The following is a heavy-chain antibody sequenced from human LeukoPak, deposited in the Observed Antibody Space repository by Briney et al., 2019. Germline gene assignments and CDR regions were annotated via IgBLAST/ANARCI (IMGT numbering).Heavy chain of an antibody. CDR3: AVGGGYSRYD. D-gene: IGHD5-18*01. J-gene: IGHJ4*02. V-gene: IGHV3-21*01. CDR2: ISSSSSYI. CDR1: GFTFSSYS. Sequence: GGSLRLSCAASGFTFSSYSMNWVRQAPGKALEWVSSISSSSSYIYYADSVKGRFTISRDNAKNSLYLQMNSLRAEDTAVYYCAVGGGYSRYDWGQGTLVTVSS.